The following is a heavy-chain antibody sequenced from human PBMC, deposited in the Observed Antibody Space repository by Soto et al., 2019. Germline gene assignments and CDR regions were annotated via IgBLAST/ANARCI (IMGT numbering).Heavy chain of an antibody. CDR2: IYVTGAV. Sequence: TLSLTCSVSGAALSSGNYYWSGIHHVPGKGLEWIGHIYVTGAVDYNPSLRDRITISQDTSERQFSLNLRLVTAADTAVYYCARLRIATNNYKWFDPWGQGTLVTVSS. V-gene: IGHV4-31*03. J-gene: IGHJ5*02. CDR1: GAALSSGNYY. D-gene: IGHD2-21*01. CDR3: ARLRIATNNYKWFDP.